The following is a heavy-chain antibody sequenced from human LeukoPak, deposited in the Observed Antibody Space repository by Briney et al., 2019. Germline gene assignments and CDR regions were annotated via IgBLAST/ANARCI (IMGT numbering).Heavy chain of an antibody. Sequence: GGSLRLSCAASGFTFSSYAMSWVRQAPGKGLERVSAISGSGGSTYYADSVKGRFTISRDNSKNTLYLQMNSLRAEDTAVYYCALILGFGGVIVKGDAFDIWGQGTMVTVSS. V-gene: IGHV3-23*01. CDR3: ALILGFGGVIVKGDAFDI. D-gene: IGHD3-16*02. CDR2: ISGSGGST. CDR1: GFTFSSYA. J-gene: IGHJ3*02.